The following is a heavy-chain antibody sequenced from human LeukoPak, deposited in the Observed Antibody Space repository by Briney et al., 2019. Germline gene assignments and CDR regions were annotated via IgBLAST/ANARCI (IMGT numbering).Heavy chain of an antibody. CDR1: GGSISSYY. CDR2: IYYSGST. Sequence: SETLSLTCTVAGGSISSYYWSWIRQPPGKGLEWIGYIYYSGSTNYNPSLKSRVTISVDTSKNQFSLKLSSVTAADTAVYYCARAPIAADTQFDYWGQGTLVTVSS. J-gene: IGHJ4*02. CDR3: ARAPIAADTQFDY. D-gene: IGHD6-13*01. V-gene: IGHV4-59*01.